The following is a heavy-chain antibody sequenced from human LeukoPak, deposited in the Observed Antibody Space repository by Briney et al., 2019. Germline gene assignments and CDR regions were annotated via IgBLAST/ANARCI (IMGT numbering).Heavy chain of an antibody. D-gene: IGHD4-17*01. J-gene: IGHJ3*02. V-gene: IGHV4-59*01. Sequence: SETLSLTCTVSGGSISSYYWSWIRQPPGKGLEWIGYTSYSGTTDYNPSLKSRVTISVDTSKNQFSLKLTSVTPADTAVYYCAGDLTTVTTFAIWGQGTMVTVSS. CDR1: GGSISSYY. CDR3: AGDLTTVTTFAI. CDR2: TSYSGTT.